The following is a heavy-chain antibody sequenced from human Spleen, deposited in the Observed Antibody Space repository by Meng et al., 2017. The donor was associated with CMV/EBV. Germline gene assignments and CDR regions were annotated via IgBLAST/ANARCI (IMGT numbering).Heavy chain of an antibody. D-gene: IGHD2-2*01. CDR3: AKDQRYCSSSSCYPYYYYFGMDV. CDR1: GFTLGSYG. Sequence: GGSLSLSCAASGFTLGSYGMHWVRQAPGKGLAWVAVIWYDGSNKYYADSVKGRFTISRDNSKSALYLQMNSLRAEDTAVYFCAKDQRYCSSSSCYPYYYYFGMDVWGQGTTVTVSS. J-gene: IGHJ6*02. CDR2: IWYDGSNK. V-gene: IGHV3-33*06.